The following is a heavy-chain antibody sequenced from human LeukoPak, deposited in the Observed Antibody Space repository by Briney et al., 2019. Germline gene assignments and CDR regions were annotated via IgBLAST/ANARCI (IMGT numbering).Heavy chain of an antibody. CDR3: ARGQHWRVESHAFDI. CDR2: ISYDGSYM. Sequence: GGSLRHSCVGSGFTFSSYAMHWVRQAPGKGLEWVAVISYDGSYMSYADSVKGRFTISRDNSKNTLYVQMNSLRAEDTAVYYCARGQHWRVESHAFDIWGQGTMVTLSS. CDR1: GFTFSSYA. V-gene: IGHV3-30*04. J-gene: IGHJ3*02. D-gene: IGHD3-3*01.